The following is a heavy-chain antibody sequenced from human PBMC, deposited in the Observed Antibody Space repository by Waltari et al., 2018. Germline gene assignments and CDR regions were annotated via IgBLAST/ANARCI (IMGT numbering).Heavy chain of an antibody. D-gene: IGHD2-15*01. CDR1: GGTFSSYA. CDR2: IIPIFGTA. V-gene: IGHV1-69*08. Sequence: QVQLVQSGAEVKKPGSSVKVSCKASGGTFSSYAISWVRQAPGQGLEWMGRIIPIFGTANYAQKFQGRVTITADKSTSTAYMELSSLRSEDTAVYYCARNLGYCSGGSCWDYYGMDVWGQGTTVTVSS. CDR3: ARNLGYCSGGSCWDYYGMDV. J-gene: IGHJ6*02.